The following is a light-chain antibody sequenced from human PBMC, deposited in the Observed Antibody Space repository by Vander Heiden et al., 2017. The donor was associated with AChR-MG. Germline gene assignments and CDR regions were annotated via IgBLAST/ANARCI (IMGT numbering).Light chain of an antibody. V-gene: IGKV3-15*01. Sequence: EIVMTQSPATLSVSPGERATLSCRASQSVSSNLAWYQQKPGQAPRLLIYGASTRATGIPARFSGSGSGTEFTPTISSLQPEDFAVYYCQQDNNWPPYTFGQGTKLEIK. CDR2: GAS. CDR3: QQDNNWPPYT. CDR1: QSVSSN. J-gene: IGKJ2*01.